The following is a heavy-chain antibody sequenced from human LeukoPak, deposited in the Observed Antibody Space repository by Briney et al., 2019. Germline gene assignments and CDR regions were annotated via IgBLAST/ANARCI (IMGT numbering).Heavy chain of an antibody. D-gene: IGHD2-2*01. CDR2: ISYDGSDK. J-gene: IGHJ4*02. Sequence: GGSLRLPCAASGFAFSTYGMHWVRQAPGKGLEWVAVISYDGSDKYYRDSVRGRFTISRDNSRNTLYLQMNSLRAEDTAVYYCAKSGCSSTSCYVNYWGQGTLVTVSS. CDR3: AKSGCSSTSCYVNY. CDR1: GFAFSTYG. V-gene: IGHV3-30*18.